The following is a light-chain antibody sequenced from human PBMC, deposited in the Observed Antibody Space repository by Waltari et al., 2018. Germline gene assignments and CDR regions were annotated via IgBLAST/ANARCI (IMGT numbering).Light chain of an antibody. CDR3: QQYYSTPPT. V-gene: IGKV4-1*01. CDR1: QSVSYYSNNKNY. CDR2: WAS. J-gene: IGKJ1*01. Sequence: DIVMTQSPDSLTVSLGERATINCRSSQSVSYYSNNKNYLAWYRQKPGQPPQLLISWASTRESGVPDRFSGSGSGTDFTLTISSLQAEDVAVYYCQQYYSTPPTFGQGTKVEIK.